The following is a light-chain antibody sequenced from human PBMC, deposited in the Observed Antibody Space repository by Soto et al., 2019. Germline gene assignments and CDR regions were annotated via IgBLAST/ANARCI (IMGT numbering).Light chain of an antibody. CDR3: QQSYTTPRT. Sequence: DIPMTQSPSSLSVSIGDRVTITCRASQSISTYLNWYQQKPGKAPKVLIYAASTLQSGVPSRFSGSGSGTDFTLTISSLQPEDFGTYYCQQSYTTPRTFGQGTKLEIE. CDR1: QSISTY. V-gene: IGKV1-39*01. CDR2: AAS. J-gene: IGKJ2*01.